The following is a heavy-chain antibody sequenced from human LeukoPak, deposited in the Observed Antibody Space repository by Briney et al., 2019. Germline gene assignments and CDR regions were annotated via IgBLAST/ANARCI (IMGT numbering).Heavy chain of an antibody. Sequence: GGSLRLSCAASGFSFSTQRMHWVRQAPGKGLVWVSYINIDERITGYADSVKGRFTISRDNAKNTLYLQMNSLRAEDTAVYYCTRGVVTSSPYDFWGQGTLVTVSS. CDR2: INIDERIT. CDR1: GFSFSTQR. CDR3: TRGVVTSSPYDF. V-gene: IGHV3-74*01. D-gene: IGHD2-21*02. J-gene: IGHJ4*02.